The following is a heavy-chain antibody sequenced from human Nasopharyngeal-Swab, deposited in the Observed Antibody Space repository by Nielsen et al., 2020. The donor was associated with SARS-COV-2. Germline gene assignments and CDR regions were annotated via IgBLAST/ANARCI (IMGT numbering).Heavy chain of an antibody. CDR2: INHSGST. Sequence: SETLSLTCAVYGGSFSGYYWSWIRQPPGKGLEWIGEINHSGSTNYNPSLKSRVTISVDTSKNQFSLKLSSVTAADTAVYYCARATYYGDYPLDCWGQGTLVTVSS. D-gene: IGHD4-17*01. J-gene: IGHJ4*02. CDR3: ARATYYGDYPLDC. V-gene: IGHV4-34*01. CDR1: GGSFSGYY.